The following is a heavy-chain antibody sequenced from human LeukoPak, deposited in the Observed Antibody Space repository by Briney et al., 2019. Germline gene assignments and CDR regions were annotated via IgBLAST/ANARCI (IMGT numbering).Heavy chain of an antibody. Sequence: GASVKVSCKASGGTFSSYAISWVRQAPGQGLEWMGGIIPIFGTANYAQKFQGRATITADKSTSTAYMELSSLRSEDTAVYYCARPAAAGSPYAAGMDVWGKGTTVTVSS. CDR2: IIPIFGTA. CDR1: GGTFSSYA. D-gene: IGHD6-13*01. J-gene: IGHJ6*04. CDR3: ARPAAAGSPYAAGMDV. V-gene: IGHV1-69*06.